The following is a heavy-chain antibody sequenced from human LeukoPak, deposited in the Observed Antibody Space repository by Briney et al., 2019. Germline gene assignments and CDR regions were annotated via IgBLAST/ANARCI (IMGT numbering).Heavy chain of an antibody. D-gene: IGHD3-22*01. Sequence: GGSLRLSCAASGFTFSSSAMSWVRQAPGKGLEWVSAISNNGGYTYYADSVQGRFTISRDNSKSTLCLQMNSLRAEDTAVYYCAKDDNYDSSGYYDYWGQGTLVTVSS. CDR3: AKDDNYDSSGYYDY. CDR1: GFTFSSSA. J-gene: IGHJ4*02. V-gene: IGHV3-23*01. CDR2: ISNNGGYT.